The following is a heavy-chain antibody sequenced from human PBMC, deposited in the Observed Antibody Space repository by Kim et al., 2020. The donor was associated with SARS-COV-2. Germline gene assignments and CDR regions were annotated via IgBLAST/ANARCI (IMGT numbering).Heavy chain of an antibody. CDR1: GGTFSSYA. CDR3: ARGPYYYDSSGYGATYYYYYGMDV. CDR2: IIPIFGTA. V-gene: IGHV1-69*13. Sequence: SVKVSCKASGGTFSSYAISWVRQAPGQGLEWMGGIIPIFGTANYAQKFQGRVTITADESTSTAYMELSSLRSEDTAVYYCARGPYYYDSSGYGATYYYYYGMDVWGQGTTVTVSS. J-gene: IGHJ6*02. D-gene: IGHD3-22*01.